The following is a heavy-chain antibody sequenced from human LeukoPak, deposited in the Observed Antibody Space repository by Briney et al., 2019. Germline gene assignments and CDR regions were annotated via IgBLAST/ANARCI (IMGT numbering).Heavy chain of an antibody. CDR3: ARSGDYDILTGSKYYFDY. CDR2: INHSGST. CDR1: GGSISSGGYS. V-gene: IGHV4-30-2*01. J-gene: IGHJ4*02. D-gene: IGHD3-9*01. Sequence: SETLSLTCAVSGGSISSGGYSWSWIRQPPGKGLEWIGEINHSGSTNYNPSLKSRVTISVDTSKNQFSLKLSSVTAADTAVYYCARSGDYDILTGSKYYFDYWGQGTLVTVSS.